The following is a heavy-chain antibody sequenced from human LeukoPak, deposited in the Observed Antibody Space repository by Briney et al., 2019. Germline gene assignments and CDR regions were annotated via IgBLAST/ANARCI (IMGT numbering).Heavy chain of an antibody. CDR3: ATDPDVGLFDY. Sequence: SETLSLTCAVYGGSLSGYSWSWIRQPPGKGLEWIGEINHSGSTNYNPSLKSRVTISVDTSKNQFSLKLSSVTAADTAVYYCATDPDVGLFDYWGQGTLVTVSS. J-gene: IGHJ4*02. CDR2: INHSGST. CDR1: GGSLSGYS. D-gene: IGHD3/OR15-3a*01. V-gene: IGHV4-34*01.